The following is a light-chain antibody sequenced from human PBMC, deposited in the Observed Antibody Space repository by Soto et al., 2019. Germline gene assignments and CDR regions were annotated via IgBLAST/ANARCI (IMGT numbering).Light chain of an antibody. Sequence: DIQMTQSPSTLSASVGDRVTITCRASQSISRWLAWYHQKPGKAPKVLIYDASSLESGVPPRFSGSGSGTEFTLTISSLQPDDFATYYCQQYNSYSEAFGQGTKVDIK. CDR3: QQYNSYSEA. CDR2: DAS. CDR1: QSISRW. J-gene: IGKJ1*01. V-gene: IGKV1-5*01.